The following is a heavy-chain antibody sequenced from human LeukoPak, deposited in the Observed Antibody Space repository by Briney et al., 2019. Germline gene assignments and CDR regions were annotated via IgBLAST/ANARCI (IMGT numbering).Heavy chain of an antibody. Sequence: PGGSLRLSCAASGFTFSSYSMNWVRQAPGKGLEWVSSISSSSSYIYYADSVKGRFTISRDNAKNSLYLQMNSLRAEDTAVYYCARETGLAPDAFDIWGQGTMVTVSS. CDR3: ARETGLAPDAFDI. CDR2: ISSSSSYI. CDR1: GFTFSSYS. J-gene: IGHJ3*02. D-gene: IGHD3-10*01. V-gene: IGHV3-21*01.